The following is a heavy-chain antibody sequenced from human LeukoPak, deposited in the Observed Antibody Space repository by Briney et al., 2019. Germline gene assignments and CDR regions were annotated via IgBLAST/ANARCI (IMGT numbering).Heavy chain of an antibody. CDR3: ARVMEPYCGGDCYLYFDY. CDR2: ISYDGSNK. V-gene: IGHV3-30*03. Sequence: SGGSLRLSCAASGFTFSSYVMSWVRQAPGKGLEWVAVISYDGSNKYYADSVKGRFTISRDNSKNSLYLQMNSLRAEDTAVYYCARVMEPYCGGDCYLYFDYWGQGTLVTVSS. D-gene: IGHD2-21*01. J-gene: IGHJ4*02. CDR1: GFTFSSYV.